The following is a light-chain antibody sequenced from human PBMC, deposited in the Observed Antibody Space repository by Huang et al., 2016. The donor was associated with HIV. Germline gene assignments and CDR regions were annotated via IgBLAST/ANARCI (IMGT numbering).Light chain of an antibody. CDR2: DSS. Sequence: DIQMTQSPSSLSASVGDRVTMTYQASQDISNYLNWYQQKPGKAPKLLIYDSSNLETGVPSRFSGSGSGTDFTFTISSLQPEDIATYYCQQYDNLPRYTFGQGTKLEIK. J-gene: IGKJ2*01. V-gene: IGKV1-33*01. CDR3: QQYDNLPRYT. CDR1: QDISNY.